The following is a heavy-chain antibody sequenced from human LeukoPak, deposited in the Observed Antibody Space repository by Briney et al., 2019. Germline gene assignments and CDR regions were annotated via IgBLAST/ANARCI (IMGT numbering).Heavy chain of an antibody. D-gene: IGHD3-10*01. V-gene: IGHV4-4*07. CDR2: IYTSGST. Sequence: PSETLSLTCTVSGGSISSYYWSWIRQPAGKGLEWIGRIYTSGSTNYNPSLKSRVTMSVDTSKNQFSLRLSSVTAADTAVYYCAKFSSIRGADDVWGLGTAVTVS. CDR3: AKFSSIRGADDV. CDR1: GGSISSYY. J-gene: IGHJ6*02.